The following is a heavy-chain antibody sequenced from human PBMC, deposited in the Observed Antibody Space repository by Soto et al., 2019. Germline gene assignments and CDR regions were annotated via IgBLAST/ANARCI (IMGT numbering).Heavy chain of an antibody. V-gene: IGHV1-46*01. J-gene: IGHJ5*02. CDR2: INPSGGPT. Sequence: QEQLVQSGTEVKKPGASVRVSCKAVGYSFTTYNIHWLRQAPGQGLEWMGIINPSGGPTSYAQNFQARFTMTSDTSTSTVYMELSSLRSEDTAVYYCAFGRPTASSWLDPWGQGTLVSVSS. CDR3: AFGRPTASSWLDP. CDR1: GYSFTTYN. D-gene: IGHD2-2*01.